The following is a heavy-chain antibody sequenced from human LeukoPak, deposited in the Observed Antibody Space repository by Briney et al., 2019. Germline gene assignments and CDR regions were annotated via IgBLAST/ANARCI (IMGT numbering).Heavy chain of an antibody. Sequence: SETLSLTCAVYGGSFSGYYWSWIRQPPGKGLEWIGEINHSGSTNYNPSLKSRVTISVDTSKNQFSLKLSSVTAADTAVYYCARGLGYYYDSSGPTVFDYWGQGTLVTVFS. CDR2: INHSGST. CDR1: GGSFSGYY. CDR3: ARGLGYYYDSSGPTVFDY. V-gene: IGHV4-34*01. J-gene: IGHJ4*02. D-gene: IGHD3-22*01.